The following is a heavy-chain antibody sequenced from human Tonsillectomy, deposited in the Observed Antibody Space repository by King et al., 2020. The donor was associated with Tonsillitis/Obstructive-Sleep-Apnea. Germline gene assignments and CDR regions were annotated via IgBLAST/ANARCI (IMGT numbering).Heavy chain of an antibody. CDR3: ARGGKIFGVVIIDAFDT. Sequence: VQLVESGAEVKKPGASVKVSCKASGYTFISFYMHWVRQAPGQGLEWMGMINPSGGSTSYAQKFQGRVTMTRDTSTSTVYMELSSLRSEDTAVYYCARGGKIFGVVIIDAFDTWGQGTMVTVSS. CDR2: INPSGGST. D-gene: IGHD3-3*01. J-gene: IGHJ3*02. CDR1: GYTFISFY. V-gene: IGHV1-46*01.